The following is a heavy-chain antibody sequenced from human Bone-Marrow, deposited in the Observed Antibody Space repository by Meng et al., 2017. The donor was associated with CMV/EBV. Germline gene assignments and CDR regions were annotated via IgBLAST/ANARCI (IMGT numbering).Heavy chain of an antibody. D-gene: IGHD3-10*01. Sequence: GESLKISCAASGFTFSSYWMSWVRQAPGKGLEWVANIKQDGSEKYYVDSVKGRFTISRDNAKNSLYLQMNSLRAEDTAVYYCARGPVRGFLFGYWGQGTLVTVSS. CDR3: ARGPVRGFLFGY. J-gene: IGHJ4*02. CDR2: IKQDGSEK. CDR1: GFTFSSYW. V-gene: IGHV3-7*01.